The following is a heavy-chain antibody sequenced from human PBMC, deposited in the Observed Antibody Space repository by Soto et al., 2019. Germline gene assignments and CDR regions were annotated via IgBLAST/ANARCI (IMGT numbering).Heavy chain of an antibody. Sequence: HPGGSLRLSCEVSGFTFSRYCINWVRQAPYKGLEWVSTIGIGGDTYYADSVKGRFTISRDNSKNTLFLQMNSLRAEDTALYFCAKDGTTAGIHYYGMDVCGQGTTVTVSS. V-gene: IGHV3-23*01. CDR1: GFTFSRYC. J-gene: IGHJ6*02. CDR3: AKDGTTAGIHYYGMDV. CDR2: IGIGGDT. D-gene: IGHD6-13*01.